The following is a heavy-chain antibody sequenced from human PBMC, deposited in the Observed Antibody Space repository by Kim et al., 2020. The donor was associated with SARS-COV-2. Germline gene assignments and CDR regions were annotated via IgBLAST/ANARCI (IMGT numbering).Heavy chain of an antibody. Sequence: GGSLRLSCAASGLTFSSYTMSWVRQAPGKGLEWVSSITRDSSDIYYSESVRGRFTISRDNAKKSLFLQMNSLEAEDTAVYYCARGWFGQVGDFWGQGTLVTVSS. V-gene: IGHV3-21*01. CDR3: ARGWFGQVGDF. CDR2: ITRDSSDI. CDR1: GLTFSSYT. D-gene: IGHD3-10*01. J-gene: IGHJ4*02.